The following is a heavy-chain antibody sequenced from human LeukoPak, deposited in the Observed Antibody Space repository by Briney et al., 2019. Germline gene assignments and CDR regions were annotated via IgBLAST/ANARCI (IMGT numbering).Heavy chain of an antibody. CDR2: IIPIFGTA. CDR1: GYTFSSYA. V-gene: IGHV1-69*13. CDR3: AGIPSEYYYYGMDV. J-gene: IGHJ6*02. D-gene: IGHD5-18*01. Sequence: ASVKVSCKASGYTFSSYAISWVRQAPGQGLEWMGGIIPIFGTANYAQKFQGRVTITADESTSTAYMELSSLRSEDTAVYYCAGIPSEYYYYGMDVWGQGTTVTVSS.